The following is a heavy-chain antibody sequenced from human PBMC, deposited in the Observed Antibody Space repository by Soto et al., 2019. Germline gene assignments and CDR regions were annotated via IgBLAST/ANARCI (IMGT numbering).Heavy chain of an antibody. J-gene: IGHJ4*02. CDR2: IYNNGRT. Sequence: ETLSLTCTVSGGSISSSSWSWIRQPPGRGLEWIGYIYNNGRTDYNPSLKSRVTISVDTSKNHFSLKLSSVTPADTAVYYCARARFCTSTSCYHYFDLWGQGTLVTVSS. CDR3: ARARFCTSTSCYHYFDL. CDR1: GGSISSSS. V-gene: IGHV4-59*01. D-gene: IGHD2-2*01.